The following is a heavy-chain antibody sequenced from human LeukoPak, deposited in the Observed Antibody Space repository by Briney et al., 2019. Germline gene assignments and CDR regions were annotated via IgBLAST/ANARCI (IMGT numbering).Heavy chain of an antibody. CDR2: ISGDNGNT. V-gene: IGHV1-18*01. Sequence: ASVTVSCKASGYTFTNYGINWVRHAPGQGNERMGWISGDNGNTKYTQKFQGRVTMTTDTSTSTAYMELRSLRSDDTAVYYCATGGAETYNWFDPWGQGTLVTVSS. CDR3: ATGGAETYNWFDP. CDR1: GYTFTNYG. D-gene: IGHD1-26*01. J-gene: IGHJ5*02.